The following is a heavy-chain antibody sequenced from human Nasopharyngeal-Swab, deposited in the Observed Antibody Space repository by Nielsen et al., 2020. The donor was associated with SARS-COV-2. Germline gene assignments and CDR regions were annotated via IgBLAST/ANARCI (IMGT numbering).Heavy chain of an antibody. J-gene: IGHJ6*02. CDR2: ISAYNGNT. D-gene: IGHD3-10*01. CDR1: GGTFSSYA. Sequence: ASVKVSCKASGGTFSSYAISWVRQAPGQGLEWMGWISAYNGNTNYAQKLQGRVTMTTDTSTSTAYMELRSLRSDDTAVYYCARDLTMVRGATPNYYYYGMDVWGQGTTVTVSS. CDR3: ARDLTMVRGATPNYYYYGMDV. V-gene: IGHV1-18*01.